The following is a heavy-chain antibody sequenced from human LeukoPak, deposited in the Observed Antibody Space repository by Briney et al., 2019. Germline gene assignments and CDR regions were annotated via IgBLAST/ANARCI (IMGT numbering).Heavy chain of an antibody. Sequence: GGSLRLSCAASGFTFTSYGMHWVRQAPGKGLEWVAFIRYDGSNKYYADSVKGRFTISRDNSKNTLYLQMNSLRPEDTAVYYCAKDTTALQWLAPMHFDYWGQGTLVTVSS. V-gene: IGHV3-30*02. CDR3: AKDTTALQWLAPMHFDY. CDR1: GFTFTSYG. J-gene: IGHJ4*02. D-gene: IGHD6-19*01. CDR2: IRYDGSNK.